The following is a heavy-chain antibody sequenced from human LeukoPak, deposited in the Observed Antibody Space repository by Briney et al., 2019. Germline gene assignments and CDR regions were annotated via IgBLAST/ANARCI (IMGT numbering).Heavy chain of an antibody. Sequence: ASVKVSCKASGGTFSSYDINWVRQATGQGLEWMGWMNPNSGNTGYAQKFQGRVTITRNTSISTAYMELSSLRSEDTAVYYCARSEKAITMVRGVRRNYYYYMDVWGKGTTVTVSS. D-gene: IGHD3-10*01. CDR2: MNPNSGNT. CDR1: GGTFSSYD. J-gene: IGHJ6*03. V-gene: IGHV1-8*03. CDR3: ARSEKAITMVRGVRRNYYYYMDV.